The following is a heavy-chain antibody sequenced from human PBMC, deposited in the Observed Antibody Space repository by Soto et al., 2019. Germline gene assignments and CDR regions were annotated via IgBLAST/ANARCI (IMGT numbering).Heavy chain of an antibody. D-gene: IGHD6-19*01. CDR2: LGNSGTAI. J-gene: IGHJ4*02. CDR3: ARGSSGWYDY. Sequence: PGGSLRLSCAASGFTFSIYGMNWVRQAPGRGLEWVSYLGNSGTAIHYAASVKGRFTVSRDNAKNSLYLQMNSLRDDDTAVNYCARGSSGWYDYWGQETLVTVSS. CDR1: GFTFSIYG. V-gene: IGHV3-48*02.